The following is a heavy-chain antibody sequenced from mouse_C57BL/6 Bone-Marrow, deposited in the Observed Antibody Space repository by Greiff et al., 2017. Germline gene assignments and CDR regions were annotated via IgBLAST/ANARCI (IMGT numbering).Heavy chain of an antibody. CDR1: GYTFTSYW. CDR3: ARTTTVVAGDY. D-gene: IGHD1-1*01. J-gene: IGHJ2*01. V-gene: IGHV1-69*01. CDR2: IDPSDSYT. Sequence: QVQLQQPGAELVMPGASVKLSCKASGYTFTSYWMHWVKQRPGQGLEWIGEIDPSDSYTNYNQKFKGKSTLTVDKSSSTAYMQLSSLTSDDSAVYYCARTTTVVAGDYWGKGTTLTVSS.